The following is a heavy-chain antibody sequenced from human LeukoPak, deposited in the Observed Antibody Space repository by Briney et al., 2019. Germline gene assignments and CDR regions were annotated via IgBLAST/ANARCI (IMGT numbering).Heavy chain of an antibody. CDR1: GGSISSYY. V-gene: IGHV4-59*08. D-gene: IGHD1-1*01. CDR2: IYYSWST. CDR3: ARHEIWNGYYYGMDV. J-gene: IGHJ6*02. Sequence: SETLSLTCTVSGGSISSYYWSWIRQPPGKGLEWIGYIYYSWSTNYNPSLKSRVTISVDTSKNQLSLKLSSVTAADTAVYYCARHEIWNGYYYGMDVWGQGTTVTVSS.